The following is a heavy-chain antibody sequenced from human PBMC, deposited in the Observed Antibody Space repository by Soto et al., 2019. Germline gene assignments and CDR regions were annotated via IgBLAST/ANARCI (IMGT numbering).Heavy chain of an antibody. V-gene: IGHV1-69*08. D-gene: IGHD6-13*01. CDR3: ARDDGIAAAGNEPGGY. CDR2: IIPILGIA. J-gene: IGHJ4*02. Sequence: QVQLVQSGAEVKKPGSSVKVSCKASGGTFSRYTISWVRQAPGQGLEWRGRIIPILGIANYAQKFQGRVTITADKSTSTAYMELSSLRSEDTAVYYCARDDGIAAAGNEPGGYWCQGTLVTVSS. CDR1: GGTFSRYT.